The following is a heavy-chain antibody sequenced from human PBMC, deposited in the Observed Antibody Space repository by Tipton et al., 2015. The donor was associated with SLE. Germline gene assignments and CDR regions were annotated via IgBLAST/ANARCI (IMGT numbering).Heavy chain of an antibody. V-gene: IGHV4-39*07. Sequence: PGLVKPSETLSLTRTVSGGSITSSSYFWGWIRQPPGKGLEWIGTIFYTGSTYYNPSLRSRVTMSADTSKNQFSLKLSSVTAADTAVYYCARYSASDGLDVWGQGTTVIVPS. CDR2: IFYTGST. J-gene: IGHJ6*02. CDR1: GGSITSSSYF. D-gene: IGHD1-26*01. CDR3: ARYSASDGLDV.